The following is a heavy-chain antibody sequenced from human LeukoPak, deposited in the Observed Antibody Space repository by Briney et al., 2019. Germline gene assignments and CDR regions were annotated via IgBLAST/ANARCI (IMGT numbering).Heavy chain of an antibody. CDR3: ARGGSSGWYAMDV. J-gene: IGHJ6*02. Sequence: TGGSLRLSCAASGFTFSNYGMHWVRQAPGKGLEWVAVISDGGSNKNYADSVKGRFTISRDNSKNTQNLQMNSLRAEDTAVYYCARGGSSGWYAMDVWGQGTTVTVSS. CDR2: ISDGGSNK. CDR1: GFTFSNYG. D-gene: IGHD6-19*01. V-gene: IGHV3-30*03.